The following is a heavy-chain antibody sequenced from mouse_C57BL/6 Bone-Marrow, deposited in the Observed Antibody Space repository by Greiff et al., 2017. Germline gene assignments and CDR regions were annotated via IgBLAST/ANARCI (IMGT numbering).Heavy chain of an antibody. CDR2: IDPSDIYT. CDR1: GYTFTSYW. J-gene: IGHJ4*01. D-gene: IGHD1-1*01. V-gene: IGHV1-50*01. CDR3: ASDYYYYGSSYCAMDY. Sequence: QVQLQQPGAELVKPGASVKLSCKASGYTFTSYWMQWVKQRPGQGLEWIGEIDPSDIYTNYNQKFKGKATLTVDTSSSTAYMQLSSLTSKDSAVYYCASDYYYYGSSYCAMDYWGQGTSVTVSS.